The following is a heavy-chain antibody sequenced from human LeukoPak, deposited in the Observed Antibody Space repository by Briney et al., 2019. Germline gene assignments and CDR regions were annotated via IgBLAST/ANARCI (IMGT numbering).Heavy chain of an antibody. CDR3: AREPVVPAANYYYYGMDV. J-gene: IGHJ6*04. Sequence: GGSLRLSCAASGFTFSSYEMNWVRQAPGKGLEWVSYISSSGSTIYYADSVKGRFTISRDNAKNSLYLQMNSLRAEDTAVYYCAREPVVPAANYYYYGMDVWGKGTTATVSS. D-gene: IGHD2-2*01. CDR2: ISSSGSTI. CDR1: GFTFSSYE. V-gene: IGHV3-48*03.